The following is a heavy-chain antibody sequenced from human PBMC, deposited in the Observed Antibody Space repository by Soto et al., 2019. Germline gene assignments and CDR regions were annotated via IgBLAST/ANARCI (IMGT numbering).Heavy chain of an antibody. CDR3: AIRGRGMDV. Sequence: QVQLVQSGAEVKKPGASVKVSCKASGYTFTSYDFNWVRQATGQGLEWMGWMNPNSGNTGYAQKFPGRVAMPRNTSIITAYMGLSSLRSEDTAVYYCAIRGRGMDVWGQGTTVTVPS. D-gene: IGHD1-26*01. J-gene: IGHJ6*02. CDR2: MNPNSGNT. CDR1: GYTFTSYD. V-gene: IGHV1-8*01.